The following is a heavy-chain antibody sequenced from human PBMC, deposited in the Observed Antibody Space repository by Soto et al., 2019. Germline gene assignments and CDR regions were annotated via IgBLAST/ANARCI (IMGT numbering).Heavy chain of an antibody. Sequence: QVTLKESGPVLVKPTETLTLTCTVSGFSLSNARMGVTWIRQPPGKALEWLAHIFSNDEKSYSTSLKSRLTISKDTSTSQVVLTMTNMAPVDTATYYCARHGRGVGARPLDYWGQGTLVTVSS. V-gene: IGHV2-26*01. CDR3: ARHGRGVGARPLDY. J-gene: IGHJ4*02. D-gene: IGHD1-26*01. CDR2: IFSNDEK. CDR1: GFSLSNARMG.